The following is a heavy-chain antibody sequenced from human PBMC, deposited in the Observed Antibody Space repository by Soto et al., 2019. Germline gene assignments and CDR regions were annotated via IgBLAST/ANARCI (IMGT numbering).Heavy chain of an antibody. Sequence: QVQLQESGPGLVKPSETLSLTCTVSGDSVSSGSYYWMWIRQPPGKGLEWIGYFSNSGSTNYNSSLKTRVTISVDKSKKQPSLKLTSVIAADTAVYYCARAYYFGSGRGRSMDVWGQGTTVTVSS. CDR3: ARAYYFGSGRGRSMDV. J-gene: IGHJ6*02. V-gene: IGHV4-61*01. CDR1: GDSVSSGSYY. CDR2: FSNSGST. D-gene: IGHD3-10*01.